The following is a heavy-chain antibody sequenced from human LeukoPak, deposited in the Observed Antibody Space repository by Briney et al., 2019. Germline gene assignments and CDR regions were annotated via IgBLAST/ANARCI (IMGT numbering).Heavy chain of an antibody. V-gene: IGHV3-21*01. D-gene: IGHD2-15*01. Sequence: GGSLRLSCAASGFTFSSYSMNWVRQAPGKGLEWVSSISSSSSYIYYADSVKGRFTISRDNAKNSLYLQMNSLRAEDTAVYYCARAARLGYCSGGTCYSAFDIWGQGTMVTVSS. CDR3: ARAARLGYCSGGTCYSAFDI. CDR2: ISSSSSYI. J-gene: IGHJ3*02. CDR1: GFTFSSYS.